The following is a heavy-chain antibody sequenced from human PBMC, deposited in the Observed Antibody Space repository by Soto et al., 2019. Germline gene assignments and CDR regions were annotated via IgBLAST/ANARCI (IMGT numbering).Heavy chain of an antibody. J-gene: IGHJ3*02. CDR1: EFTFSSYS. CDR3: ARDYDTLTGYAFDI. CDR2: ISRTSSYI. V-gene: IGHV3-21*01. D-gene: IGHD3-9*01. Sequence: EVQLVESGGGLVKPGGSLRLSCAASEFTFSSYSMNWVRQAPGKGLEWVSSISRTSSYIYYIDSVRGRFTISRDNAKNPLYLQMNSLRAEDTAVYYCARDYDTLTGYAFDIWGQGTMVTVSS.